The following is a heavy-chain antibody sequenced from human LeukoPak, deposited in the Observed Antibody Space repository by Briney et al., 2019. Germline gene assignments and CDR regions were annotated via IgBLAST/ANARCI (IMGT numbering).Heavy chain of an antibody. D-gene: IGHD5-18*01. CDR1: GGSISSYY. Sequence: LSLTCTVSGGSISSYYWSWIRQAPGKGLEWVSYISSSGSTIYYGDSVKGRFTISRDNAKNSPYLQMNSLRAEDTAVYYCAKGVLGGYSYGYWGQGTLVTVSS. CDR3: AKGVLGGYSYGY. V-gene: IGHV3-11*04. CDR2: ISSSGSTI. J-gene: IGHJ4*02.